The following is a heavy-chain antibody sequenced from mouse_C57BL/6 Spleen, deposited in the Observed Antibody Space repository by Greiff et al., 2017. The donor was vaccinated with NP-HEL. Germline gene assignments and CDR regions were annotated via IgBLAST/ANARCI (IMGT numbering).Heavy chain of an antibody. CDR1: GFTFSSYT. D-gene: IGHD1-1*01. Sequence: EVKLVESGGGLVKPGGSLKLSCAASGFTFSSYTMSWVRQTPEKRLEWVATISGGGGNTYYPDSVKGRFTISRDNAKNTLYLQMSSLRSEDTALYYCAKRLINTVGFDYWGQGTTLTVSS. CDR3: AKRLINTVGFDY. J-gene: IGHJ2*01. CDR2: ISGGGGNT. V-gene: IGHV5-9*01.